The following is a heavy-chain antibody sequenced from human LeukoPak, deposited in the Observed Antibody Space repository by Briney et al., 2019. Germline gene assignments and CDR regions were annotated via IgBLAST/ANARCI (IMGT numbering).Heavy chain of an antibody. J-gene: IGHJ4*02. CDR1: GFTFSSYA. CDR3: ARLSPSNYYGSGSYVSV. V-gene: IGHV3-23*01. Sequence: PGGSLRLSCAASGFTFSSYAMSWVRQAPGKGLEWVSAISGSGGSTYYADSVKGRFTISRDNAKNSLFLQISSLRVEDSAVYYCARLSPSNYYGSGSYVSVWGQGTLVTVSS. D-gene: IGHD3-10*01. CDR2: ISGSGGST.